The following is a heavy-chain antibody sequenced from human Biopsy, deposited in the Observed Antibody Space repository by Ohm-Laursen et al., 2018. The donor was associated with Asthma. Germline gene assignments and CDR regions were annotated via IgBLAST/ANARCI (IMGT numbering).Heavy chain of an antibody. D-gene: IGHD6-19*01. CDR2: INYRGDT. CDR1: GGSFTHYF. J-gene: IGHJ1*01. CDR3: VRGEEVAGTYFKD. Sequence: SETLSLTWAISGGSFTHYFWMWIRQPPGKGLEWIGEINYRGDTNYNPSLESRVSISVDTSTYHFSLRLNSVTAADTAVYYRVRGEEVAGTYFKDWDQGTLVTVSS. V-gene: IGHV4-34*01.